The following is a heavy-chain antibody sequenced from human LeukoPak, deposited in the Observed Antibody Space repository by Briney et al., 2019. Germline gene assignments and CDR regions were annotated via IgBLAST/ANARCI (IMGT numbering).Heavy chain of an antibody. V-gene: IGHV4-59*01. CDR2: IYYSGST. CDR1: GGSISSYY. J-gene: IGHJ5*02. D-gene: IGHD3-10*01. Sequence: SETLSLTCTVSGGSISSYYWSWIRQPPGKGLEWIGYIYYSGSTNYNPSLKSRVTISVDTSKNQFSLKLSSVTAADTAVYYCARLYYYGSGSYQGNWFDPWGQGTPVTVSS. CDR3: ARLYYYGSGSYQGNWFDP.